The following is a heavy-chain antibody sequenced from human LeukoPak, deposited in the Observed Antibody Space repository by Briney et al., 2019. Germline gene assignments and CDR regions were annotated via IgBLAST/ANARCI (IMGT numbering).Heavy chain of an antibody. CDR1: GFTFNNYA. CDR2: TSGSGGTT. D-gene: IGHD1-14*01. J-gene: IGHJ6*02. V-gene: IGHV3-23*01. CDR3: AKVSGGGLYYDGMDV. Sequence: GGSLRLSCAASGFTFNNYAMNWVRQAPGKGLEWVSVTSGSGGTTYYADSVKGRFTISRDSSKNTLYLQMNSLRAEDTAVYYCAKVSGGGLYYDGMDVWGQGTTVTVSS.